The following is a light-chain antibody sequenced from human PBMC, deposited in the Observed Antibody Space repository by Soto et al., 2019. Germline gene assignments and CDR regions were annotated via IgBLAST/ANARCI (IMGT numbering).Light chain of an antibody. CDR3: QQSYSIPS. V-gene: IGKV1-39*01. CDR1: QSINNF. Sequence: DIQMTQSPSSLSASVGDRVTITCRASQSINNFLSWYQQKPGKAPNLLIYVASSLQSGVPLRFSGSGSGTDFTLTISSLQREDFATYYCQQSYSIPSFGGGTKVEIK. CDR2: VAS. J-gene: IGKJ4*01.